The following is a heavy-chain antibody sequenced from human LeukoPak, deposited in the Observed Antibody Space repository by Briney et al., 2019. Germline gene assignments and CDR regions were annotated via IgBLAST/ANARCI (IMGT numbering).Heavy chain of an antibody. Sequence: GGSLRLSCAASGFTFSSYGMHWVRQAPGKGLEWVAVICYDGSNKYYADSVKGRFTISRDNSKNTLYLQMNSLRAEDTAVYYCARDLGQWLTLYYYYYGMDVWGQGTTVTVSS. J-gene: IGHJ6*02. CDR2: ICYDGSNK. CDR3: ARDLGQWLTLYYYYYGMDV. D-gene: IGHD6-19*01. V-gene: IGHV3-33*01. CDR1: GFTFSSYG.